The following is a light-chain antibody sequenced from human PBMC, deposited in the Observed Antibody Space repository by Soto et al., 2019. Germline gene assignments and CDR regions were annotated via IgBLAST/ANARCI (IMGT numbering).Light chain of an antibody. Sequence: EIVLTQSPATLSLSPGERATLSCRASQSISSYLAWYQQKPGQAPRLLIYDASNRATGIPARFSGSGSGTDFALTISSLRPGDFAVYYCQQRSSWPRPFGPGTKVDIK. V-gene: IGKV3-11*01. J-gene: IGKJ3*01. CDR1: QSISSY. CDR3: QQRSSWPRP. CDR2: DAS.